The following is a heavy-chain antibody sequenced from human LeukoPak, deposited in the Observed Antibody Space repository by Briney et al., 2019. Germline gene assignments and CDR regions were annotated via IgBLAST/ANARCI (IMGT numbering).Heavy chain of an antibody. D-gene: IGHD3-22*01. CDR1: GYTLTELS. Sequence: GASVKVSCEVSGYTLTELSTHWVRQAPGQGLEWMGWISAYNGNTNYAQKLQGRVTMTTDTSTSTAYMELRSLRSDDTAVYYCARDHINYYDSSGYYGGVGWFDPWGQGTLVTVSS. J-gene: IGHJ5*02. CDR3: ARDHINYYDSSGYYGGVGWFDP. CDR2: ISAYNGNT. V-gene: IGHV1-18*01.